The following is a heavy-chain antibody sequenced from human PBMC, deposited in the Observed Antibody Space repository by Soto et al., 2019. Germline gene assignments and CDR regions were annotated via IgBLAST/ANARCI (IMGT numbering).Heavy chain of an antibody. CDR2: ISWNSGSI. CDR3: AKDLATVTTWYFDY. CDR1: GFTFDDYA. J-gene: IGHJ4*02. Sequence: PGCSLGLSCAASGFTFDDYAIHWVRQAPGKGLEWVSGISWNSGSIGYADSVKGRFTISRDNAKNSLYLPMNSLRAEDTALYYCAKDLATVTTWYFDYWGQGTLVTVSS. V-gene: IGHV3-9*01. D-gene: IGHD4-17*01.